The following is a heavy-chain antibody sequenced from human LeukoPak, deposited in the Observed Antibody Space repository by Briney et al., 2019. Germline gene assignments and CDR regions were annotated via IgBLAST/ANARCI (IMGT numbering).Heavy chain of an antibody. Sequence: GGALETSLKGSGTSFTRYWIGWGRPRAGKGEGGVLIIYPCDSDIRYSPSFTAHVTISADNSITTAFLQWSTLKASDTAIYYCARHALTGGLDYWGQGTLVTVSS. J-gene: IGHJ4*02. V-gene: IGHV5-51*01. CDR1: GTSFTRYW. D-gene: IGHD2-8*02. CDR2: IYPCDSDI. CDR3: ARHALTGGLDY.